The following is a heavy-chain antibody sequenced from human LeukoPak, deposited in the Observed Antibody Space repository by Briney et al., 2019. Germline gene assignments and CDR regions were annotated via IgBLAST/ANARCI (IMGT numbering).Heavy chain of an antibody. Sequence: SETLSLTCTVSGGSISSYYWSWIRQPPGKGLEWIGYIYYSGSTNYNPSLKSRVTISVDTSKNQFSLKLSSVTAADTAVYYCSRAERGYSYGPLYYFDYWGQGTLVTVSS. D-gene: IGHD5-18*01. CDR2: IYYSGST. V-gene: IGHV4-59*01. CDR1: GGSISSYY. CDR3: SRAERGYSYGPLYYFDY. J-gene: IGHJ4*02.